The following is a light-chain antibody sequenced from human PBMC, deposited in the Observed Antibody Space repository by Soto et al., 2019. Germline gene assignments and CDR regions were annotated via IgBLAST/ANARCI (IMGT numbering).Light chain of an antibody. CDR1: IANIGAAYN. Sequence: QCVLTQPRSVSGAPGQRVTIACTGSIANIGAAYNVDWYQQLPGTAPKLLIYGNNNRPSGVPARFSGSKSGTSASLAIAGLQAEDEGDYYCKSYDSSLRGYVFGTGTKVTVL. V-gene: IGLV1-40*01. J-gene: IGLJ1*01. CDR2: GNN. CDR3: KSYDSSLRGYV.